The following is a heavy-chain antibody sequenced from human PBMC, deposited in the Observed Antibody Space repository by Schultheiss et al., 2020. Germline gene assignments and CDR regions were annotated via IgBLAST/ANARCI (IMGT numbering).Heavy chain of an antibody. V-gene: IGHV4-61*01. D-gene: IGHD3-3*01. Sequence: SETLSLTCTVSGGSVSSGSYYWSWIRQPPGKGLEWIGYIYYSGSTNYNPSLKSRVTISVDTSKNQFSLKLSSVTAADTAVYYCARGLPYYDFWSGYYTREYFDYWGKGTLVTVSS. CDR2: IYYSGST. J-gene: IGHJ4*02. CDR3: ARGLPYYDFWSGYYTREYFDY. CDR1: GGSVSSGSYY.